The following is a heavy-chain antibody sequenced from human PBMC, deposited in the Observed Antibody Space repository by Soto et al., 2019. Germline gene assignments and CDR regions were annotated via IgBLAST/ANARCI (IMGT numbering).Heavy chain of an antibody. V-gene: IGHV4-30-4*01. J-gene: IGHJ1*01. CDR3: ARDLAYCSTGHCYAKWGF. CDR1: GGSISGDDYF. D-gene: IGHD2-15*01. Sequence: SETLSLTCTVSGGSISGDDYFWSWIRQPPGKGLEWIGFIYYSGTYYNPSLKSRATISTDTSKNHFSLKLSSVTAADTAVYYCARDLAYCSTGHCYAKWGFWGQSTLVTVSS. CDR2: IYYSGT.